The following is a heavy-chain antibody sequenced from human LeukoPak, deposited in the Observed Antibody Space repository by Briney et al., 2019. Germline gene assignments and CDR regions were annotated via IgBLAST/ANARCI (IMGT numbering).Heavy chain of an antibody. CDR2: INPSGGST. Sequence: ASVKVSCKASGYTFTSYYMHWVRQAPGQGLEWMGIINPSGGSTSYAQKFQGRVTITADKSTSTAYMELSSLRSEDTAVYYCARGLDSSGYYYRRSDINIDYWGQGTLVTVSS. V-gene: IGHV1-46*01. J-gene: IGHJ4*02. D-gene: IGHD3-22*01. CDR3: ARGLDSSGYYYRRSDINIDY. CDR1: GYTFTSYY.